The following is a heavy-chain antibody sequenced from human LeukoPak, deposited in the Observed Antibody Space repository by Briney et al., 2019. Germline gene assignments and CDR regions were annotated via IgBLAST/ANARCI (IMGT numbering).Heavy chain of an antibody. CDR3: ARGLAGGDY. Sequence: GGSLRLSCAASGFTFSDYYTSWIRQAPGKGLEWVSTITGSGGYIYYEDSVKGRLTISRDNAKNSLYLQMNSLRVEDTAVYYCARGLAGGDYWGQGTRVTVSS. V-gene: IGHV3-11*04. J-gene: IGHJ4*02. D-gene: IGHD6-19*01. CDR1: GFTFSDYY. CDR2: ITGSGGYI.